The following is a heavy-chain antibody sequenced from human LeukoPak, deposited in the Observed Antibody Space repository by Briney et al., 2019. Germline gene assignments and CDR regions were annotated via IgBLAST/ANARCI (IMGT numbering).Heavy chain of an antibody. V-gene: IGHV3-74*01. Sequence: GGSLRLSCAASGFTFSSYWMHWVRQAPGKGLVWVSRINSDGSSTSYADSVKGRFTISRDNSKNTLYLQMNSLRAEDTAAYYCAKDLDDSSSWYAVYFQHWGQGTLVTVSS. CDR3: AKDLDDSSSWYAVYFQH. J-gene: IGHJ1*01. D-gene: IGHD6-13*01. CDR1: GFTFSSYW. CDR2: INSDGSST.